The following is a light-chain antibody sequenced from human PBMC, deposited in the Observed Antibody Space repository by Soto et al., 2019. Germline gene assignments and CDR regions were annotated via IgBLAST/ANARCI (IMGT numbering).Light chain of an antibody. CDR2: GAS. CDR1: QSVSTKS. V-gene: IGKV3-20*01. Sequence: EIVLTQSPDTLSLSPGERATLSCRASQSVSTKSLAWYQQKPGQAHRPLIYGASSRATGTPDRFSGSGSGTDFNLIISRLEPEDFAVYYCQQYGSSVLTVGGGTKVDSK. CDR3: QQYGSSVLT. J-gene: IGKJ4*01.